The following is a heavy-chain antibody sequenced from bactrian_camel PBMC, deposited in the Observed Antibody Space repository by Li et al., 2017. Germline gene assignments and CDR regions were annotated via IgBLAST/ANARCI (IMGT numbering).Heavy chain of an antibody. CDR1: GTSYASTW. CDR3: TARPRCSSVMGFILTGGSRSQMGATY. V-gene: IGHV3S1*01. CDR2: IRTIGGST. D-gene: IGHD8*01. J-gene: IGHJ4*01. Sequence: VQLVESGGGSVQAGGSLTLSCGVSGTSYASTWVGWFRQTPGKEREGVAAIRTIGGSTGYADSVKGRFTISQDNAAGTLDLFVNSLKPEDTAMYYCTARPRCSSVMGFILTGGSRSQMGATYWGQGTQVTVS.